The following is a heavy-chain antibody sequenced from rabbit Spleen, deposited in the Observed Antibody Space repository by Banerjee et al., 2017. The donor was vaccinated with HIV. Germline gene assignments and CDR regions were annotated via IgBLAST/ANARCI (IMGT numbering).Heavy chain of an antibody. CDR2: IYTGGSGGI. J-gene: IGHJ4*01. V-gene: IGHV1S45*01. CDR1: GFSFSNKAV. CDR3: GRSSNAGYAGYGYGSNL. D-gene: IGHD7-1*01. Sequence: QQQLVESGGGLVKPGASLTLTCKASGFSFSNKAVMCWVRQAPGKGLEWIGCIYTGGSGGIYYASWARGRLTISKTSSTTVTLQMTSLTAADTATYFCGRSSNAGYAGYGYGSNLWGPGTLVTVS.